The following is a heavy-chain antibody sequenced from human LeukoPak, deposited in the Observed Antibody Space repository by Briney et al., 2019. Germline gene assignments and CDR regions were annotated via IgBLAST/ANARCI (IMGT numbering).Heavy chain of an antibody. J-gene: IGHJ4*02. CDR1: GDSISSYY. CDR3: AREVAIAYFDY. V-gene: IGHV4-59*01. CDR2: IYYSGST. D-gene: IGHD2-15*01. Sequence: SETLSLTCAVSGDSISSYYWSWIRQPPGKGLEWIGYIYYSGSTNYNPSLKSRVTISVDTSKNQFSLKLSSVTAADTAVYYCAREVAIAYFDYWGQGTLVTVSS.